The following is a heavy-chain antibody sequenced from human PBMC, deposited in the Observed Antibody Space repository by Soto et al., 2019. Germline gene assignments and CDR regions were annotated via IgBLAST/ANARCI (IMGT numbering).Heavy chain of an antibody. CDR2: IDPSDSYT. D-gene: IGHD2-2*01. J-gene: IGHJ6*02. Sequence: GESLKISCKGSVYSFTSYWISWVRQMPGKGLEWMGRIDPSDSYTNYSPSFQGHVTISADKSISTAYLQWSSLKASDTAMYYCARTPVVPAADPYYYYYGMDVWGQGTTVTVSS. CDR3: ARTPVVPAADPYYYYYGMDV. V-gene: IGHV5-10-1*01. CDR1: VYSFTSYW.